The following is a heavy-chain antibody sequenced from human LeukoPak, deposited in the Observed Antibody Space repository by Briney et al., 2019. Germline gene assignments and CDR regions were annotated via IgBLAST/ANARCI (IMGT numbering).Heavy chain of an antibody. Sequence: SETLSLTCTVSGGSINTYYGSWIRQPPGKGLEWIGYIYYSGSTKYNPSLERRISISVDASKNQFSLRLSSVTAADRAVYYCARGPGSRYLDYWGQGILVTVSS. CDR2: IYYSGST. CDR1: GGSINTYY. V-gene: IGHV4-59*01. J-gene: IGHJ4*02. CDR3: ARGPGSRYLDY. D-gene: IGHD3-10*01.